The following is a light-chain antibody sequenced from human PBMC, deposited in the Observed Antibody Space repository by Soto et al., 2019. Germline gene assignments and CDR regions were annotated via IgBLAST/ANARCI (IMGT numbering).Light chain of an antibody. CDR3: HNYFIAPRT. CDR1: QGISNY. V-gene: IGKV1-27*01. J-gene: IGKJ1*01. CDR2: GAS. Sequence: DIQMTQSPSSLSASVGDRVTITCRASQGISNYLAWYQQKPGKIPKLLIYGASTLQSGVPSRFSGGGSGTDFTLTISSLQPEDVATYYCHNYFIAPRTFGQGTKVDIK.